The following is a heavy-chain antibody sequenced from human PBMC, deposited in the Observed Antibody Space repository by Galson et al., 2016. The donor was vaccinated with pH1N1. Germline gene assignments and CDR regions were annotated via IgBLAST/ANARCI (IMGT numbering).Heavy chain of an antibody. J-gene: IGHJ4*02. CDR2: MKEDASKQ. Sequence: SLRLSCATSGFTFSNFWMTWVRQAPGKGLEWVANMKEDASKQYYVDSVKGRFTISRDSAKNVLYLQMNDLRAEDTAVYYCARHVQRSRCVGLWGQGTLVTVSS. V-gene: IGHV3-7*01. CDR1: GFTFSNFW. D-gene: IGHD1-1*01. CDR3: ARHVQRSRCVGL.